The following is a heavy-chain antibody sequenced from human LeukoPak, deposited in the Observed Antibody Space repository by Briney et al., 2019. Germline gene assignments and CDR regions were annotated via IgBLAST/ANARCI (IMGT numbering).Heavy chain of an antibody. CDR2: INPNIGGT. Sequence: AASVKVSCKASGYTFTAYYIHWVRQAPGQGLEWMGWINPNIGGTNYAQKFQGRVTMTRDTSITTAYMELSSLSSDDTAVYYCARSSQWLVGFFDYWGQGTLVTVSS. D-gene: IGHD6-19*01. V-gene: IGHV1-2*02. CDR3: ARSSQWLVGFFDY. CDR1: GYTFTAYY. J-gene: IGHJ4*02.